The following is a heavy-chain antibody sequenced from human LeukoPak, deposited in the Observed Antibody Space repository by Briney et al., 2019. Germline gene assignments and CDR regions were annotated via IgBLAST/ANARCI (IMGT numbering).Heavy chain of an antibody. D-gene: IGHD6-13*01. J-gene: IGHJ4*02. CDR2: ITSSGSTI. CDR1: GFTFSDYY. Sequence: GGSLRLSCAASGFTFSDYYMGWIRQAPGKGLEWVAFITSSGSTIYYADSVKGRLNISRDNAKKSQYLQMNSLRVEDRAGYYCVRAPAEVDYWGPGTLVTVSS. V-gene: IGHV3-11*01. CDR3: VRAPAEVDY.